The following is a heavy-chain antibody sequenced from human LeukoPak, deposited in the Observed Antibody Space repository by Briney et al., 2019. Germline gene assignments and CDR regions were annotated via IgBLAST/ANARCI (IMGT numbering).Heavy chain of an antibody. J-gene: IGHJ5*02. Sequence: SQTLSLTCAVSGGSISSGGYSWSWIRQPPGKGLEWIVEINHSGSTNYNPSLKSRVTISVDTSKNQFSLKLSSVTAADTAVYYCAKYCSSTSCYTQGFDPWGQGTLVTVSS. CDR3: AKYCSSTSCYTQGFDP. D-gene: IGHD2-2*02. CDR1: GGSISSGGYS. CDR2: INHSGST. V-gene: IGHV4-30-2*01.